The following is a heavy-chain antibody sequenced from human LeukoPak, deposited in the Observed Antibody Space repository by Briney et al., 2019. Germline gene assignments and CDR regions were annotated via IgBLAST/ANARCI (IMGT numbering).Heavy chain of an antibody. V-gene: IGHV3-23*01. D-gene: IGHD4-17*01. J-gene: IGHJ4*02. Sequence: GGSLRLSCAASAFTFSNYAMSWVRQAPGKGLEWVSGISGSGGCTYYADSVKGRFTISRDNSKNTLYLQINSLRAEDTAVYYCAKGFTVTTYGWGVDYWGQGTLVTVSS. CDR2: ISGSGGCT. CDR3: AKGFTVTTYGWGVDY. CDR1: AFTFSNYA.